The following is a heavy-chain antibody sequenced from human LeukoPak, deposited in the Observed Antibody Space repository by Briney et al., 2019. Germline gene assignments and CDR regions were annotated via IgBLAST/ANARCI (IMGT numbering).Heavy chain of an antibody. CDR3: AREKDDYYYFDY. CDR2: ISYSGST. D-gene: IGHD4-11*01. J-gene: IGHJ4*02. V-gene: IGHV4-59*01. Sequence: RPSETLSLTCTVSGCSISSYYWSWIRQPPGKGLEWIGCISYSGSTNYNPSLKSRVTISLDTSKNQFSLRLSSVTAADTAVYYCAREKDDYYYFDYWGQGTLVTVSP. CDR1: GCSISSYY.